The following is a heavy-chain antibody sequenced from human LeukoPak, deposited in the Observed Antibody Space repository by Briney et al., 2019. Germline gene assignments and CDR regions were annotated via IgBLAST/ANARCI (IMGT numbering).Heavy chain of an antibody. CDR2: INPNSGGT. D-gene: IGHD6-13*01. CDR3: ARVGIGSSSWCYAFGY. CDR1: GYTFTGYY. Sequence: ASVKVSCKASGYTFTGYYMHWVRQAPGQGLEWMGWINPNSGGTNYAQKFQGRVTMTRDTSISTAYMELSRLRSDDTAVYYCARVGIGSSSWCYAFGYWGQGTLVTVSS. J-gene: IGHJ4*02. V-gene: IGHV1-2*02.